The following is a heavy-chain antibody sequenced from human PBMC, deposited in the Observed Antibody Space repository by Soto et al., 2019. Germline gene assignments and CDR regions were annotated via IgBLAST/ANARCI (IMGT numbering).Heavy chain of an antibody. J-gene: IGHJ6*02. D-gene: IGHD3-10*01. CDR2: ISAYNGNS. CDR1: RYSFRIYG. CDR3: ARSPLWFGKTHYGMDV. V-gene: IGHV1-18*04. Sequence: ASVKVSCKASRYSFRIYGIIFVRQAPGQGLEWMGWISAYNGNSNYAQKFQGRVTMTTDTSTNTAYMELRSLRSDDTAVYYCARSPLWFGKTHYGMDVWGQGTTVTVSS.